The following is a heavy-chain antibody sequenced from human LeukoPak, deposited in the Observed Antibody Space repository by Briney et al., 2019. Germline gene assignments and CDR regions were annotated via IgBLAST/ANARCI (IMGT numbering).Heavy chain of an antibody. CDR2: IYSGGST. D-gene: IGHD2-15*01. J-gene: IGHJ1*01. V-gene: IGHV3-66*01. CDR3: ASSERDFGYCSGGSCYHGYFQH. Sequence: PGGSLRLSCAASGFTVSNNYMSWVRQAPGKGLEWVSIIYSGGSTYYADSVKGRFTISRDNSKNTLYLQMNSLRAEDTAVYYCASSERDFGYCSGGSCYHGYFQHWGQGTLVTVSS. CDR1: GFTVSNNY.